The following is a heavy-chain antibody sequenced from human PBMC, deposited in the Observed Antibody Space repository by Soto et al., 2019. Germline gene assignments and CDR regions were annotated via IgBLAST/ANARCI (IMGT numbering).Heavy chain of an antibody. CDR1: GFTFSSYS. D-gene: IGHD1-7*01. J-gene: IGHJ5*02. V-gene: IGHV3-48*02. Sequence: EVQLVESGGGLVQPGGSLRLSCAASGFTFSSYSMNWVRQAPGKGLEWVSYISSGGSTIYYADSVKGRFTISRDNAKNSLYLQMNSLRDEDTAVYYCARDVAYNWNYAWFDPWGQGTLVTVSS. CDR3: ARDVAYNWNYAWFDP. CDR2: ISSGGSTI.